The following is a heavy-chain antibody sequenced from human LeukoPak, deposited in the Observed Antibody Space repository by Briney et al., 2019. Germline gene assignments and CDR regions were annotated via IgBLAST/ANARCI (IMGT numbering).Heavy chain of an antibody. D-gene: IGHD6-13*01. CDR3: ASSSWYTFDI. V-gene: IGHV4-61*02. CDR2: IYTSGST. Sequence: SETLSLTCTVSGDSINSNNYYWSWIRQPAGKGLEWIGRIYTSGSTNYNPSLKSRVTISVDTSKNQFSLKLSSVTAADTAVYYCASSSWYTFDIWGQGTMVTVSS. J-gene: IGHJ3*02. CDR1: GDSINSNNYY.